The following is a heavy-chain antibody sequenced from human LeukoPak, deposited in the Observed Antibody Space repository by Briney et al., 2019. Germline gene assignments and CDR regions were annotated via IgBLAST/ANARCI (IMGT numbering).Heavy chain of an antibody. D-gene: IGHD3-10*01. J-gene: IGHJ4*02. CDR2: IFYSGTT. CDR3: ARLRNYYGSGSTFDY. CDR1: GGSISSSTYY. Sequence: PSETLSLTCTVSGGSISSSTYYWAWIRQPPGKGLEWIGSIFYSGTTYYSPSLRSRVTISVDTSKNQFSLKVRSVTAADTAVYYCARLRNYYGSGSTFDYWGQGTLVTVSS. V-gene: IGHV4-39*01.